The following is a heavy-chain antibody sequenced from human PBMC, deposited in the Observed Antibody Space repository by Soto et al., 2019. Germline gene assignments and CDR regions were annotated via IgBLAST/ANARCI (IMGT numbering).Heavy chain of an antibody. CDR2: ISGSGGST. CDR3: AKYFYRSVYYFLAGYYFIYY. CDR1: GFTFSSYA. D-gene: IGHD3-9*01. J-gene: IGHJ4*02. Sequence: PGGSLRLSCAASGFTFSSYAMSWVRQAPGKGLEWVSAISGSGGSTYYADSVKGRFTISRDNSKNTLYLQMNSLRAEDPAVYYCAKYFYRSVYYFLAGYYFIYYWGRGPLVPVSS. V-gene: IGHV3-23*01.